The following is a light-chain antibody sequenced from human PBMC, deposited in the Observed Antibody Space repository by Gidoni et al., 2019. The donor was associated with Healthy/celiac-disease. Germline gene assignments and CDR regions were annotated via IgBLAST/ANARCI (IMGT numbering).Light chain of an antibody. CDR2: VVS. CDR1: SSDVGGYNY. CDR3: SSYTSSSPVV. Sequence: QSAPPHPASVSGAPGQSITISCTGTSSDVGGYNYVSWYQQHPGKAPKLMIYVVSTRPLGVSNRFSGSKSGNTASLTISGLQAEDEADYYCSSYTSSSPVVFGGGTKLTVL. J-gene: IGLJ2*01. V-gene: IGLV2-14*01.